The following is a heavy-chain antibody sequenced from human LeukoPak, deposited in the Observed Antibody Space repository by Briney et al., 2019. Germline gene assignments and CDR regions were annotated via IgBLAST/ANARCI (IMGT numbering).Heavy chain of an antibody. D-gene: IGHD3-10*01. V-gene: IGHV4-59*01. J-gene: IGHJ6*03. CDR1: GGSISSYY. CDR2: IYYSGST. CDR3: ARGPPPHYYGSAYMDV. Sequence: SETLSLTCTVSGGSISSYYWSWIRQPPGKGLEWIGYIYYSGSTNYTPSLKSRVTISVDTSKNQFSLKLSSVTAADAAVYYCARGPPPHYYGSAYMDVWGKGTTVTVSS.